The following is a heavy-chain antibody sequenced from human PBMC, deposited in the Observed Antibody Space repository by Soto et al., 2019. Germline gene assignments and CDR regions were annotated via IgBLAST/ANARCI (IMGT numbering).Heavy chain of an antibody. D-gene: IGHD1-1*01. CDR1: GFSLTTPGLG. V-gene: IGHV2-5*01. CDR3: VRLMSTDTTGYFDY. CDR2: VYWHDDK. Sequence: QITLKHSGPTLVKPTQTLTLTCTVSGFSLTTPGLGVGWIRQPPGKALEWLTLVYWHDDKRYSSSLRDRLTNARDTSNNQVVLSMTNMDPEDSATYYCVRLMSTDTTGYFDYWGQGIGVTVSS. J-gene: IGHJ4*02.